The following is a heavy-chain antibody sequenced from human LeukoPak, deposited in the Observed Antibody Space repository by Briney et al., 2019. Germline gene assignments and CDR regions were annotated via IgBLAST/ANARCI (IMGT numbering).Heavy chain of an antibody. CDR3: AKLPHPHYYDSSAQGDY. CDR2: ISTSGGGT. D-gene: IGHD3-22*01. CDR1: GFTFNHCF. Sequence: GGSLRLSCAASGFTFNHCFMSWVRQAPGKGLEWVSAISTSGGGTYYADSVKGRFTISRDNSKNTLYLQMNSLRAEDTAVYYCAKLPHPHYYDSSAQGDYWGQGTLVTVSS. J-gene: IGHJ4*02. V-gene: IGHV3-23*01.